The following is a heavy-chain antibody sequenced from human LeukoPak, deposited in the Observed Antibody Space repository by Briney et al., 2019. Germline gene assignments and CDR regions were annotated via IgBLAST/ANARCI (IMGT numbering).Heavy chain of an antibody. CDR1: GGTFISYA. CDR3: AREAAYCGGDCYPYYFDY. D-gene: IGHD2-21*02. Sequence: VASVTVSFKASGGTFISYAISWVRQAPGQGLEWMGRIIPILGIANYAQKFQGRVTITADKSTSTAYMELSSLRSEDTALYYCAREAAYCGGDCYPYYFDYWGQGTLVTVSS. CDR2: IIPILGIA. V-gene: IGHV1-69*04. J-gene: IGHJ4*02.